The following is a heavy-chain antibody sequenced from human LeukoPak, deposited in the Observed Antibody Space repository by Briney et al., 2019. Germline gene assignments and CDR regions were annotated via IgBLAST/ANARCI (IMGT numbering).Heavy chain of an antibody. CDR2: IYYSGST. CDR1: GGSISSYY. J-gene: IGHJ5*02. V-gene: IGHV4-59*08. D-gene: IGHD6-19*01. Sequence: SETLSLTCTVAGGSISSYYWSWIRQPPGKGLEWIGYIYYSGSTNYNPSLKSRVTISVDTSKNQFSLKLSSVTAADTAVYYCARHRKGSGWNNWFDPWGQGTLVTVSS. CDR3: ARHRKGSGWNNWFDP.